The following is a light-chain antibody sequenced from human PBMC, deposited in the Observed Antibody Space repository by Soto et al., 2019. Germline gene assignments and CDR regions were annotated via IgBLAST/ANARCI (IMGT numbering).Light chain of an antibody. V-gene: IGLV2-14*01. Sequence: QSALTQPASVSGSPGQSIAISCTGSSSDVGGYNYVSWYQHHPGKGPKLLIYDVSTRPSGVSDRFSGSKSGNTASLTISGLQSEDEADYYCTSYTSSTTWVFGGGTKLTVL. CDR2: DVS. CDR3: TSYTSSTTWV. J-gene: IGLJ3*02. CDR1: SSDVGGYNY.